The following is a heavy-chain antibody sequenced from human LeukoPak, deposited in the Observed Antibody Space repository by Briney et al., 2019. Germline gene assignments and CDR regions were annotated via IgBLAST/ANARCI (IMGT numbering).Heavy chain of an antibody. V-gene: IGHV4-39*07. CDR3: ARDDIAVAGTHN. CDR1: GGSISSSSYY. Sequence: PSETLSLTCTVSGGSISSSSYYWGWLRQPPGKGLEWIGSIYYSGSTYYNPSLKSRVTISVDTSKNQFSLKLSSVTAADTAVYYCARDDIAVAGTHNWGQGTLVTVSS. J-gene: IGHJ4*02. CDR2: IYYSGST. D-gene: IGHD6-19*01.